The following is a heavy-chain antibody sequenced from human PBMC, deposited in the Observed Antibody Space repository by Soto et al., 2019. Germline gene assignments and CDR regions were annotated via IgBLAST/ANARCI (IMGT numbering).Heavy chain of an antibody. Sequence: QVQLVQSGAEVKKPGASVKVSCKASGYTFTSYGISWVRQAPGQGLEWMGWISAYNGNTNYAQKLQGRVTMTTDTSTSPAYMELRSLRSDDTAVYYCARSRVYYGSGSYSSGWFDPWGQGTLVTVSS. D-gene: IGHD3-10*01. V-gene: IGHV1-18*04. CDR3: ARSRVYYGSGSYSSGWFDP. CDR1: GYTFTSYG. J-gene: IGHJ5*02. CDR2: ISAYNGNT.